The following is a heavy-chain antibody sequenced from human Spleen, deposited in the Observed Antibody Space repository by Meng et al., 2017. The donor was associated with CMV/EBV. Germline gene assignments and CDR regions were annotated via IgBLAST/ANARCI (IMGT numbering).Heavy chain of an antibody. CDR2: IIPILGIA. CDR1: GGTFSSYT. D-gene: IGHD3-10*01. Sequence: SVKVSCKASGGTFSSYTISWVRQAPGQGLEWMGRIIPILGIANYAQKFQGRVTITADKSTSTAYMELSSLRSEDTAVYYCARDFTPLDPSNYFDFWGQGTLVTVSS. CDR3: ARDFTPLDPSNYFDF. J-gene: IGHJ4*02. V-gene: IGHV1-69*04.